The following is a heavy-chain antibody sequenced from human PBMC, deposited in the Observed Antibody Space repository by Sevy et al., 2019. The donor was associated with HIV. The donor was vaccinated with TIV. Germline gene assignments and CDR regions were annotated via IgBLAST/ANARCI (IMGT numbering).Heavy chain of an antibody. CDR2: ISYDGSNK. CDR1: GFTFSSYG. CDR3: ANRYYDSSGYYYVDDY. D-gene: IGHD3-22*01. V-gene: IGHV3-30*18. J-gene: IGHJ4*02. Sequence: GSLRLSCAASGFTFSSYGMHWVRQAPGKGLEWVAVISYDGSNKYYADSVKGRFTISRDNSKNTLYLQMNSLRAEDTAVYYCANRYYDSSGYYYVDDYWGQGTLVTVSS.